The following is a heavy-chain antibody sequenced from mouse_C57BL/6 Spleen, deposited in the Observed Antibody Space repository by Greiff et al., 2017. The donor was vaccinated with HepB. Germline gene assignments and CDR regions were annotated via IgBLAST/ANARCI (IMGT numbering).Heavy chain of an antibody. CDR2: IYPGDGDT. CDR1: GYAFSSYW. J-gene: IGHJ2*01. D-gene: IGHD1-1*02. V-gene: IGHV1-80*01. Sequence: VQLQQSGAELVKPGASVKISCKASGYAFSSYWMNWVKQRPGKGLEWIGQIYPGDGDTNYNGKFKGKATLTADKSSSTAYMQLSSLTAEDSAVYFCARGGGEYYFDYWGQGTTLTVSS. CDR3: ARGGGEYYFDY.